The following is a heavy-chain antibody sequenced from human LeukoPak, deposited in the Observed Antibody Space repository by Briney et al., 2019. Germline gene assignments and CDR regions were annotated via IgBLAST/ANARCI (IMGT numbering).Heavy chain of an antibody. CDR2: ISSNGGST. V-gene: IGHV3-64*01. J-gene: IGHJ4*02. D-gene: IGHD3-9*01. CDR3: ARGPHYDILTGYYVYFDS. Sequence: GGSLRLSCAASGFTFSSYAMHWVRQAPGKGLEYVSDISSNGGSTYYANSVKGRFTISRDNSKNTLYLQMGSLRAEDMAVYYCARGPHYDILTGYYVYFDSWGQGTLVTVSS. CDR1: GFTFSSYA.